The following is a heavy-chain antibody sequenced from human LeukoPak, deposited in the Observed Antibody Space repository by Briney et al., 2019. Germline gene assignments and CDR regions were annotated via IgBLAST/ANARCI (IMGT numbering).Heavy chain of an antibody. J-gene: IGHJ3*01. CDR3: ARERNHGDYGNVLYV. CDR2: INPKRGVT. CDR1: VYTFTYYY. V-gene: IGHV1-2*02. Sequence: ASVKVCCRASVYTFTYYYRHWMRQAPGQGLEWMGWINPKRGVTTYAQKFQGRVTMTRDTSITTAYMELTRLRSDDTTIYYCARERNHGDYGNVLYVRRQGTKVTVSS. D-gene: IGHD4-17*01.